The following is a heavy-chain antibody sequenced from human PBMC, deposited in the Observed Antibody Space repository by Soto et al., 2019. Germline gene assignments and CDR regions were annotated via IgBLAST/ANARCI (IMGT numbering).Heavy chain of an antibody. D-gene: IGHD2-15*01. V-gene: IGHV3-7*01. CDR3: ARDEGCGGGSCYSIWRY. CDR1: GFSFGTYW. J-gene: IGHJ4*02. Sequence: EVQLVESGGGLVQPGGSLRLSCAASGFSFGTYWISWVRQAPGKGLEWVDNIKEDGSEEYYVDSVKGRFTISRDNAKNSLYLQMNSLRAEDTAMYYCARDEGCGGGSCYSIWRYWGQGTLVTVSP. CDR2: IKEDGSEE.